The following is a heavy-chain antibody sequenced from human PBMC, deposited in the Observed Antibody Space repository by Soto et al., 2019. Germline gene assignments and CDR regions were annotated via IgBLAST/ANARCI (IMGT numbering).Heavy chain of an antibody. J-gene: IGHJ4*02. CDR1: GYTFTSYA. CDR3: ARDRWEHY. Sequence: QVQLVQSGAEVKKPGASVKVSCKASGYTFTSYAMHWVRQAPGQRLEWMGWINAGNGNTKYSQKFQGRVTITRDTSPSTAYMELSSLRSEDTAVYYCARDRWEHYWGQGTLVTVSS. D-gene: IGHD1-26*01. CDR2: INAGNGNT. V-gene: IGHV1-3*01.